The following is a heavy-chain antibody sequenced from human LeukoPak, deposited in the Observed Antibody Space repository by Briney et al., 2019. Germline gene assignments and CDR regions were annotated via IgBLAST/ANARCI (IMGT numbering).Heavy chain of an antibody. CDR2: IYHSGST. Sequence: SETLSLTCAVSGGSISSSHWWSWVRQPPGNGLERSGEIYHSGSTNYNPSLKSRVTISVDKSKNQFSLKLSSVTAADTAVYYCARDGYSGYDYFDYWGQGTLVTVSS. V-gene: IGHV4-4*02. CDR3: ARDGYSGYDYFDY. CDR1: GGSISSSHW. D-gene: IGHD5-12*01. J-gene: IGHJ4*02.